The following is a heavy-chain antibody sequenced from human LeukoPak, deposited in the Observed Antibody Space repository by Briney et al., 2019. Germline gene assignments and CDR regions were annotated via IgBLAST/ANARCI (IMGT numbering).Heavy chain of an antibody. D-gene: IGHD4-11*01. Sequence: GESLKISCKASGYSFTSYWIGWVRQMPGKGLEWMGIIYPGDSDTKYSPSFQGQVTISADKSISTAYLQWSSLKASDTAMYYCARRRGPYSSHRDYDYWGQGTLVTVSS. J-gene: IGHJ4*02. V-gene: IGHV5-51*01. CDR2: IYPGDSDT. CDR1: GYSFTSYW. CDR3: ARRRGPYSSHRDYDY.